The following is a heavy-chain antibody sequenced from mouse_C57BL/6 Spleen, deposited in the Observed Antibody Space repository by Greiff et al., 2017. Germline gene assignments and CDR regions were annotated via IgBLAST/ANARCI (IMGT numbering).Heavy chain of an antibody. V-gene: IGHV5-17*01. CDR1: GFTFSDYG. Sequence: EVHLVESGGGLVKPGGSLKLSCAASGFTFSDYGMHWVRQAPEKGLEWVAYISSGSSTIYYADTVKGRFTISRDNAKNTLFLQMTSLRSEDTAMYYCARGPYGSSFYYAMDYWGQGTSVTVSS. CDR3: ARGPYGSSFYYAMDY. CDR2: ISSGSSTI. J-gene: IGHJ4*01. D-gene: IGHD1-1*01.